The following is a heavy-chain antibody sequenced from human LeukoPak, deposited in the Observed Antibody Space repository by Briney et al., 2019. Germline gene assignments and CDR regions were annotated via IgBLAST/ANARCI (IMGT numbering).Heavy chain of an antibody. CDR1: GYSFTSYW. V-gene: IGHV5-51*01. CDR3: ARFQLRIPSSFDP. Sequence: GASLKISCKGSGYSFTSYWIGWVRQLPGKGLEWMGIIYPGDSDTRYSPSFQGQVTISADKSISTAYLQWSSLKASDTAMYYCARFQLRIPSSFDPWGQGTLVTVSS. J-gene: IGHJ5*02. CDR2: IYPGDSDT. D-gene: IGHD5-12*01.